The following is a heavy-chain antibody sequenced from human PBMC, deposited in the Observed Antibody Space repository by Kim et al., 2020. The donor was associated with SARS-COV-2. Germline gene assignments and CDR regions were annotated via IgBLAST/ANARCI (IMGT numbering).Heavy chain of an antibody. CDR2: IKQDGSEK. Sequence: GGSLRLSCAASGFTFSSYWMSWVRQAPGKGLEWVANIKQDGSEKYYVDSVKGRFTISRDNAKNSLYLQMNSLRAEDTAVYYCAREGLKLEQQGGFDYWGQGTLVTVSS. CDR1: GFTFSSYW. V-gene: IGHV3-7*03. J-gene: IGHJ4*02. CDR3: AREGLKLEQQGGFDY. D-gene: IGHD1-1*01.